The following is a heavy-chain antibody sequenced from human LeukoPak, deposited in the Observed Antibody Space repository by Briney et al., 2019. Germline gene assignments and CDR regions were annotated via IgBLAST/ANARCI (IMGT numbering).Heavy chain of an antibody. CDR1: GFTFSSYS. V-gene: IGHV3-64D*06. Sequence: GRSLRLSCSASGFTFSSYSMHWVRQAPGEGLKYISVITGDGGSTYYADSVKGRFTISRDNSKNTLYLQMSSLRTEDTAVYYCVRQAVADVFFDSWGQGTLVTVSS. D-gene: IGHD6-13*01. CDR2: ITGDGGST. CDR3: VRQAVADVFFDS. J-gene: IGHJ4*02.